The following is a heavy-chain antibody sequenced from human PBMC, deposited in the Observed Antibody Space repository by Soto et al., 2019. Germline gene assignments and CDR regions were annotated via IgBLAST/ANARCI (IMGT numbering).Heavy chain of an antibody. V-gene: IGHV1-3*05. D-gene: IGHD2-21*02. CDR3: ARSIVVVTALDY. J-gene: IGHJ4*02. Sequence: QCQLVQSGAEEKKPGASVKVSCKASGYTFTSYAMHWVRQAPGQRLEWMGWINAGNGNTKYSQKFQGRVTITRDTSASTADMELSSLRSEDTAVYYCARSIVVVTALDYWGQGTLVTVSS. CDR2: INAGNGNT. CDR1: GYTFTSYA.